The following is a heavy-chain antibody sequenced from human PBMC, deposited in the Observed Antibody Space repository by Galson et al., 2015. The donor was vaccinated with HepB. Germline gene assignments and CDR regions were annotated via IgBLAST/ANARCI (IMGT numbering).Heavy chain of an antibody. Sequence: SVKVSCKASGGTFSSYAISWVRQAPGQGLEWMGGIIPIFGVANYTQKFQGRVTITADKSTSTAYMELSSLRSEDTAVYYCAKHGGDGYNPTHFDYWGQGTLVTVSS. CDR3: AKHGGDGYNPTHFDY. CDR2: IIPIFGVA. CDR1: GGTFSSYA. J-gene: IGHJ4*02. D-gene: IGHD5-24*01. V-gene: IGHV1-69*10.